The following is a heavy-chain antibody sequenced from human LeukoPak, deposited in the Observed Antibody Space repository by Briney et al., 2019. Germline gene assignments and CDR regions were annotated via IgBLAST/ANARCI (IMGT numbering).Heavy chain of an antibody. J-gene: IGHJ3*02. CDR3: ARVGGYMTTVTNDAFDI. CDR2: ISSSSSYI. Sequence: GGSLRLSCAASGFTFSSYSMNWVRQAPGKGLEWVSSISSSSSYIYYADSVKGRFTISRDNAKNSLYLQMNSLRAEDTAVYYCARVGGYMTTVTNDAFDIWGQGTMVTVSS. D-gene: IGHD4-17*01. V-gene: IGHV3-21*01. CDR1: GFTFSSYS.